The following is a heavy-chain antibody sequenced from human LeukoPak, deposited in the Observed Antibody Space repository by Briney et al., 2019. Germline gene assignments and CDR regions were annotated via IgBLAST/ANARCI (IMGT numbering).Heavy chain of an antibody. Sequence: GGTLRLSCGASGFTSSSHGMNWVRQAPGKGLEWVSGISPSGGITYYTDSVKGRFTISRDNSKNTLYLQMNSLRAEDTAVYYCAKDRASSWWYFDLWGRGTLVTVSS. CDR3: AKDRASSWWYFDL. D-gene: IGHD1-26*01. CDR1: GFTSSSHG. V-gene: IGHV3-23*01. J-gene: IGHJ2*01. CDR2: ISPSGGIT.